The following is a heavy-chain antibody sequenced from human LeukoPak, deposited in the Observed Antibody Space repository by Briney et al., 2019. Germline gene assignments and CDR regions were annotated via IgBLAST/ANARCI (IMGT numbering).Heavy chain of an antibody. J-gene: IGHJ5*02. V-gene: IGHV3-48*03. CDR1: GFTFSSYE. CDR2: ISSSGSTI. CDR3: ARLPVGATADDWFDP. D-gene: IGHD1-26*01. Sequence: PGGSLRLSCAASGFTFSSYEMNWVRQAPGKGLEWVSYISSSGSTIYYADSVKGRFTISRDNAKNSLYLQMNSLRAEDTAVYYCARLPVGATADDWFDPWGQGTLVTVSS.